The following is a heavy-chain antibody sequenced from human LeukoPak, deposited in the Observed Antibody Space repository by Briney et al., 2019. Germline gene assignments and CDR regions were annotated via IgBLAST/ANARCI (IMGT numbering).Heavy chain of an antibody. V-gene: IGHV1-24*01. J-gene: IGHJ4*02. CDR3: ATSVVVPAAVPPGFDY. CDR2: FNPEDGET. D-gene: IGHD2-2*01. Sequence: ASVKVSCKVSGYTLTELSMNWVRQAPGKGLEWIGGFNPEDGETIYAQKFQGRVTTNEDTSTDTAYMELSSLRSEDTAVYYCATSVVVPAAVPPGFDYWAREPWSPSPQ. CDR1: GYTLTELS.